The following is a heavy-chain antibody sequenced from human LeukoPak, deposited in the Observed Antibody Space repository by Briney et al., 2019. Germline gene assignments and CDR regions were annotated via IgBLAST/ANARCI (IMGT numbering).Heavy chain of an antibody. CDR2: VSAYNGNT. CDR3: ARGSTTGTTSSCNY. D-gene: IGHD1-1*01. Sequence: ASVKVSCKASGYTFTSYGISWVRQAPGQGLEWMGWVSAYNGNTNYAQKLQGRVTMTTDTSTSTAYMELRSLRSDDTAVYYCARGSTTGTTSSCNYWGQGTLVTVSS. J-gene: IGHJ4*02. V-gene: IGHV1-18*01. CDR1: GYTFTSYG.